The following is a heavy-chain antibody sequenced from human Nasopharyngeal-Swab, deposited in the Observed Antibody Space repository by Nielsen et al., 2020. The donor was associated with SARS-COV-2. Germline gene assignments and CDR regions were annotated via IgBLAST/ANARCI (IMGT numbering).Heavy chain of an antibody. J-gene: IGHJ1*01. CDR3: ARGLGAPSSVWH. CDR1: GYSFNRND. CDR2: MSPNSGNT. D-gene: IGHD1-26*01. V-gene: IGHV1-8*01. Sequence: ASVKVSCKCSGYSFNRNDINWVRQATGQGLEWMGSMSPNSGNTGYAEKFEGRVTMTRNIATNTAYMELTSLGFEDTAVYYCARGLGAPSSVWHWGPGTQVSVSS.